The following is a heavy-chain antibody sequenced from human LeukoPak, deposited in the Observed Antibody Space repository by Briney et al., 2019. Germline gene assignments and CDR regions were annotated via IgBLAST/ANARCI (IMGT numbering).Heavy chain of an antibody. V-gene: IGHV3-21*01. Sequence: PGGSLRLSCAASGFTFCDYNMIWLPQAPGKGLEWVSFISSSSTYIYYADSVKGRFTISRDNAKNSLFLQMNSLRADDTAVYYCAREWGLWGQGTLVTVSS. D-gene: IGHD3-16*01. CDR1: GFTFCDYN. J-gene: IGHJ1*01. CDR3: AREWGL. CDR2: ISSSSTYI.